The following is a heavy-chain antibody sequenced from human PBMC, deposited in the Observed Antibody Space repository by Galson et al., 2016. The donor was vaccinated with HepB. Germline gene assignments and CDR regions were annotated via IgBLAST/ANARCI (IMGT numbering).Heavy chain of an antibody. V-gene: IGHV3-33*01. J-gene: IGHJ5*02. D-gene: IGHD3-16*02. Sequence: SLRLSCAASGISFDSHGMHWVRQAPGKGLEWVAVVWADGGNKYYADFVQDRFTISRDNSKNTVYLQMSSLRAEDTAIYFCARDLSYGSNWFDPRGQGTLVTVSS. CDR3: ARDLSYGSNWFDP. CDR2: VWADGGNK. CDR1: GISFDSHG.